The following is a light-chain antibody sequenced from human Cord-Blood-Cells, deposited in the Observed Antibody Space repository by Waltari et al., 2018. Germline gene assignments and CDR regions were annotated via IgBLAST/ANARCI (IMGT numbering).Light chain of an antibody. CDR2: EVS. V-gene: IGLV2-14*01. J-gene: IGLJ3*02. Sequence: QSALTQPASVPGSPGQSITISCTGTSSDVGGYNYVSWYQQHPVKAPKLIIYEVSNRPSGVVNRFSGSKSGNTASLTISGLQAEDEADYYCSSYTSSSWVFGGGTKLTVL. CDR3: SSYTSSSWV. CDR1: SSDVGGYNY.